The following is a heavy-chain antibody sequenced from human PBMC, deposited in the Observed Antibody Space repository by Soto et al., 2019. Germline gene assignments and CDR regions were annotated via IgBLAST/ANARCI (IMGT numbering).Heavy chain of an antibody. J-gene: IGHJ6*02. V-gene: IGHV4-59*01. CDR1: GGSINNYY. Sequence: QVQLQESGPGLVKPSETLSLTCTVSGGSINNYYWVWLRQPPGEGLEWIGHMYYSGDTDYNPSLKSRVAISVDTSKNRFSLRLTSVTAADTALYYCARGDWNDYFYNGMDVWGQGTTVIV. D-gene: IGHD1-1*01. CDR2: MYYSGDT. CDR3: ARGDWNDYFYNGMDV.